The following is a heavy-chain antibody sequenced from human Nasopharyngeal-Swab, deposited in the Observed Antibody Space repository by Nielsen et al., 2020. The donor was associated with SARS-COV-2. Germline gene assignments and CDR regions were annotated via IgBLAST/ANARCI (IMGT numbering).Heavy chain of an antibody. CDR2: INHGGST. CDR3: ARRPEGRGSGWGYYYQYGLDV. V-gene: IGHV4-34*01. Sequence: SETLSLTCAVYGESLSGFYWTWIRQSPEKGPEWIGEINHGGSTSYNPSLKRRGTISVDTSKNQFSLKLTSLTAADTAVFYCARRPEGRGSGWGYYYQYGLDVWGQGTTVTVSS. CDR1: GESLSGFY. D-gene: IGHD6-19*01. J-gene: IGHJ6*02.